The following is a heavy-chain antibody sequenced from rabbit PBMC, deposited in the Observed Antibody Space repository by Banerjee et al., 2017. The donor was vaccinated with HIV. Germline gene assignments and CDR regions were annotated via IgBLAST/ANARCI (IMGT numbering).Heavy chain of an antibody. V-gene: IGHV1S43*01. CDR2: IYTGDGST. Sequence: QQQLVESGGGLVKPGASLTLTCKASGFDFSGYYMSWVRQAPGKGLELIACIYTGDGSTYYASWVNGRFTISRSTSLNTVDLKMTSLTAADTATYFCARGGYFNLWGPGTLVTVS. CDR1: GFDFSGYY. CDR3: ARGGYFNL. J-gene: IGHJ4*01.